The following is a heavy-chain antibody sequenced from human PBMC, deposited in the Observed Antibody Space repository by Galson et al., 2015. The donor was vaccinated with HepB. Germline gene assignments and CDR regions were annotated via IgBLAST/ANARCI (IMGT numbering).Heavy chain of an antibody. Sequence: SLRLSCAASGFTVSSNYMSWVRQAPGKGLEWVSVIYIGGSTNYADSLKGRFTISRDNSKNTLYLQMNNLRAEDTAVYYCARDLRTQQLVDYWGQGTLVTVSS. CDR2: IYIGGST. CDR3: ARDLRTQQLVDY. D-gene: IGHD6-13*01. J-gene: IGHJ4*02. CDR1: GFTVSSNY. V-gene: IGHV3-53*01.